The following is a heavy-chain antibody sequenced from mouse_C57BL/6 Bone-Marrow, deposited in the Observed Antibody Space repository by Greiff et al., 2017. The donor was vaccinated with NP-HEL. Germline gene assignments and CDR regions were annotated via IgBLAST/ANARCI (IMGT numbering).Heavy chain of an antibody. CDR2: ISSGSSTI. Sequence: EVKLMESGGGLVKPGGSLKLSCAASGFTFSDYGMHWVRQAPEKGLEWVAYISSGSSTIYYADTVKGRFTISRDNAKNTLFLQMTSLRSEDTAMYYCARSGLNAMDYWGQGTSVTVSS. V-gene: IGHV5-17*01. J-gene: IGHJ4*01. CDR1: GFTFSDYG. D-gene: IGHD1-3*01. CDR3: ARSGLNAMDY.